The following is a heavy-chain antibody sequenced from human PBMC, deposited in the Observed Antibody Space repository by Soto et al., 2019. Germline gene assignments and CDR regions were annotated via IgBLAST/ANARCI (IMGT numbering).Heavy chain of an antibody. CDR1: GYTLTELS. CDR3: ATAPRLMCSSTSCYRNATLGWAWAFDI. CDR2: FDPEDGET. Sequence: GASVKVSCKVSGYTLTELSMHWVRQAPGKGLEWMGGFDPEDGETIYAQKFQGRVTMTEDTSTDTAYMELSSLRSEDTAVYYCATAPRLMCSSTSCYRNATLGWAWAFDIWGQGTMVTVSS. V-gene: IGHV1-24*01. J-gene: IGHJ3*02. D-gene: IGHD2-2*01.